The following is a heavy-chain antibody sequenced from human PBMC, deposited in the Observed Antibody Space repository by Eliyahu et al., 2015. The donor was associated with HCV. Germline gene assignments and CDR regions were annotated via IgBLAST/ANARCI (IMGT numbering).Heavy chain of an antibody. V-gene: IGHV4-59*01. CDR2: IHYSGST. J-gene: IGHJ5*02. Sequence: QVHLQESGPGLVKPSETLSLTCTVSGGSIXTYYWSWIRQPPGKGLEWIGYIHYSGSTNYNPSLKSRVTISIDTSKNHFSLKLTSVTAADTAMYYCASGGGGIAVTGTGGWFDPWGQGTLVTVSS. CDR3: ASGGGGIAVTGTGGWFDP. CDR1: GGSIXTYY. D-gene: IGHD6-19*01.